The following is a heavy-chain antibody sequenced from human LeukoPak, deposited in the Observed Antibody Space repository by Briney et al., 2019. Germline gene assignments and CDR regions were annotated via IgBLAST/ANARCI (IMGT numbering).Heavy chain of an antibody. Sequence: PGGSLRLSCAASGFTFSSYTMNWVRQAPGKGLQSVSSISSSSSYIYYADSVKGRFTISRDNAKNSLYLQMNSLRAEDTAAYYCARAPWLQPFDYWGQGTLVTVSS. V-gene: IGHV3-21*01. D-gene: IGHD5-24*01. CDR3: ARAPWLQPFDY. CDR2: ISSSSSYI. J-gene: IGHJ4*02. CDR1: GFTFSSYT.